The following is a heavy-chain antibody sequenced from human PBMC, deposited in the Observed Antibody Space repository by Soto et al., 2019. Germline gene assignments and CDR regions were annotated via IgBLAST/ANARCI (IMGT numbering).Heavy chain of an antibody. V-gene: IGHV1-8*01. Sequence: ASVKVSCKASGYTFTSYDVMWVRQATGQGLEWMGWVNPNSGNTDSAQKFQGRVTMTWDTSINTAYMELSSLRSEDTAVYYCARGYYDASGYYPIDFWGQGTLVTVSS. J-gene: IGHJ4*02. CDR2: VNPNSGNT. CDR3: ARGYYDASGYYPIDF. D-gene: IGHD3-22*01. CDR1: GYTFTSYD.